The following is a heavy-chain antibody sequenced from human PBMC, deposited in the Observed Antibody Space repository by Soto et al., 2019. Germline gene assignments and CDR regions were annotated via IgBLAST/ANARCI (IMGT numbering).Heavy chain of an antibody. Sequence: SETLSLTCTVSGGSISSYDYYWSWIRQAPGKGLEWMGYAYYTGSTYFNPSLKSRLSMSVDTSKNQFSLRLSSVTAADSAVYFCARVAESLGVYGMDVWGQGTTVTVSS. CDR2: AYYTGST. V-gene: IGHV4-30-4*01. D-gene: IGHD3-3*01. CDR3: ARVAESLGVYGMDV. CDR1: GGSISSYDYY. J-gene: IGHJ6*02.